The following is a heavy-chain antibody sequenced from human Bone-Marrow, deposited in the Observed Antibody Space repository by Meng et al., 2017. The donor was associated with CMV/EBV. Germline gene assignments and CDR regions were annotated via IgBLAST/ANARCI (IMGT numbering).Heavy chain of an antibody. V-gene: IGHV3-11*04. J-gene: IGHJ6*02. CDR2: ISSSGSTI. CDR1: GFTFSDYY. CDR3: AREGRGGLPLGFGMDV. D-gene: IGHD5/OR15-5a*01. Sequence: GGFLRLSCAASGFTFSDYYMSWIRQAPGKGLEWVSYISSSGSTIYYADSVKGRFTISRDNSKNTLYLQMNSLRAEDTAVYYCAREGRGGLPLGFGMDVWGQGTTVTVSS.